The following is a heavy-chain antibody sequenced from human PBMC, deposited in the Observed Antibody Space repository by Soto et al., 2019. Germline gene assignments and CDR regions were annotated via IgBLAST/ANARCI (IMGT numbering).Heavy chain of an antibody. V-gene: IGHV1-46*01. CDR2: LNPTDGRA. D-gene: IGHD3-22*01. CDR3: SFFYDSGAPGV. J-gene: IGHJ4*02. CDR1: GYTFTTYY. Sequence: QVQLVQSGAEVKKTGASVKISCQASGYTFTTYYLHWVRQAPGQGLEWMGLLNPTDGRAIYAQKFQGRVTMTRDTSTSTAYMELSRLRSDDTAVFYCSFFYDSGAPGVWGQGTLVAVSS.